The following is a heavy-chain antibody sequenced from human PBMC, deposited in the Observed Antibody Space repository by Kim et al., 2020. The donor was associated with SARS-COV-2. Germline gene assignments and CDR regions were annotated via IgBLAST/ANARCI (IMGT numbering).Heavy chain of an antibody. J-gene: IGHJ6*02. CDR3: ARGDDSSWYWYYGLDV. Sequence: GGSLRLSCAASGFTFSSYTMNWVRQAPGKGLEWISYISNSGGTTYYADSVRGRFTISRDNAKNLLYLQMNSLRDEDTAVFYCARGDDSSWYWYYGLDVWGQGTTVTVSS. CDR1: GFTFSSYT. CDR2: ISNSGGTT. D-gene: IGHD6-13*01. V-gene: IGHV3-48*02.